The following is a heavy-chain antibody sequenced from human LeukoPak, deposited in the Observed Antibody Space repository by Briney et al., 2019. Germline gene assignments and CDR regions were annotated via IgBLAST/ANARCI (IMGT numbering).Heavy chain of an antibody. Sequence: AASVKVSCKASGYTFTGYYMHWVRQAPGQGLEWMGRINPNSGGTNYAQKFQGRVTMTRDTSISTASMELSRLTSDDTAVYYCARDLSSTSNWELDYWGQGTLVTVSS. V-gene: IGHV1-2*06. D-gene: IGHD7-27*01. CDR1: GYTFTGYY. CDR3: ARDLSSTSNWELDY. J-gene: IGHJ4*02. CDR2: INPNSGGT.